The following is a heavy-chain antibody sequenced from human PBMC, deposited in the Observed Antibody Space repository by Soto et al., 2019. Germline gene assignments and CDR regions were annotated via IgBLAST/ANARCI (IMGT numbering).Heavy chain of an antibody. D-gene: IGHD2-21*01. CDR1: GGTFNNYT. J-gene: IGHJ6*02. CDR2: IIPVFGTT. V-gene: IGHV1-69*13. CDR3: ATSSPSIFVPTPPGNPYYSPMHV. Sequence: ASVKVSCKASGGTFNNYTISWLRQAPGQGLEWMGGIIPVFGTTNYEQKFQGRVTITADGSTSTAYMELSSLRSADTAVYYCATSSPSIFVPTPPGNPYYSPMHVWGQGTTVTVSS.